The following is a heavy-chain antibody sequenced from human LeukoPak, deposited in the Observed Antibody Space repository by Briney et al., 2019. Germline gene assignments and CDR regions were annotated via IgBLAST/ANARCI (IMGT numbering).Heavy chain of an antibody. Sequence: GGSLRLSCAASGFTFSSYSMNWVRQAPGKGLEWVSYISSSSSTIYYADSVKGRFTISRDNAKNSLYLQMNSLRAEDTAVYYCARDRDDSSGYYYILGAFDIWGQGTMVTVSS. D-gene: IGHD3-22*01. J-gene: IGHJ3*02. CDR1: GFTFSSYS. CDR2: ISSSSSTI. V-gene: IGHV3-48*04. CDR3: ARDRDDSSGYYYILGAFDI.